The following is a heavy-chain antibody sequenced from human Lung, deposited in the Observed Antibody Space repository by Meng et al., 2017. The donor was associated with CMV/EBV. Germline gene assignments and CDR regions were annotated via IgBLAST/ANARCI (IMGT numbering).Heavy chain of an antibody. Sequence: LXCAASGFAFADYAMSWVRQAPGKGLEWVSFIRSKSYGGTTLYAASVKGRFTISRDDSKGVAYLQMNSLRTEDTAIYYCTRTWLTGDTYYFDYWGQGTLVTAPQ. CDR3: TRTWLTGDTYYFDY. CDR1: GFAFADYA. V-gene: IGHV3-49*04. CDR2: IRSKSYGGTT. J-gene: IGHJ4*02. D-gene: IGHD7-27*01.